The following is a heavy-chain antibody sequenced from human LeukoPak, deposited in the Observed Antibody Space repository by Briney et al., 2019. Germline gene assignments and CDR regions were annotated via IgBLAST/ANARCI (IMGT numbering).Heavy chain of an antibody. CDR1: GGSISNGDHY. CDR3: AGIMLSWREFDC. CDR2: IYYSGST. D-gene: IGHD1-26*01. V-gene: IGHV4-31*03. J-gene: IGHJ4*02. Sequence: SETLSLTCTVSGGSISNGDHYWSWIRQHPGKGLEWIGHIYYSGSTYYNPFLKSRGIISVETSKNQFSLKLSSVTAADTAVYYCAGIMLSWREFDCWGQGTLVTVSS.